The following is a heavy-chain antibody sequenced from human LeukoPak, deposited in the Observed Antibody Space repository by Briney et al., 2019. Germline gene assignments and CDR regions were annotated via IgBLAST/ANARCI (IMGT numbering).Heavy chain of an antibody. J-gene: IGHJ4*02. CDR1: GYRFTSYW. CDR3: ARRNDILTGYLYYFDY. Sequence: GESLKISFKGSGYRFTSYWIGWVRPMPGKGLEWMGIIYPGDSDTRYSPSFQGQVTISADKSISTAYLQWSSLKASDTAMYYCARRNDILTGYLYYFDYWGQGTLVTVSS. V-gene: IGHV5-51*01. D-gene: IGHD3-9*01. CDR2: IYPGDSDT.